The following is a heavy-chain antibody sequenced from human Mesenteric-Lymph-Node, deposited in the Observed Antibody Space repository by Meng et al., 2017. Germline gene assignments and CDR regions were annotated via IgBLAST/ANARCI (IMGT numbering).Heavy chain of an antibody. Sequence: GGSLRLSCTASGFTFGDYAMSWFRQAPGKGLEWVGFIRSKAYGGTTEYAASVKGRFTISRDDSKSIAYLKMNSLKTEDTAVYYCTSQYYYGSEISFDYWGQGTLVTVSS. CDR2: IRSKAYGGTT. J-gene: IGHJ4*02. CDR3: TSQYYYGSEISFDY. V-gene: IGHV3-49*03. CDR1: GFTFGDYA. D-gene: IGHD3-10*01.